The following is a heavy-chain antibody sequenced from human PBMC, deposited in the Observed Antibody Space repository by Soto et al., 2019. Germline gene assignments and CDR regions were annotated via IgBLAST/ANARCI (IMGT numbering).Heavy chain of an antibody. Sequence: PGGSLRLSCTASGFTFSSFAMRWVRQAPGKGLEWVALIWANGSSKYYAESVKGRFTISRDNSKNTLYLQVDSLRAEGTAIYYCARVDSSSTAATGFDYWGQGALVTVSS. CDR1: GFTFSSFA. CDR2: IWANGSSK. D-gene: IGHD6-25*01. J-gene: IGHJ4*02. V-gene: IGHV3-33*01. CDR3: ARVDSSSTAATGFDY.